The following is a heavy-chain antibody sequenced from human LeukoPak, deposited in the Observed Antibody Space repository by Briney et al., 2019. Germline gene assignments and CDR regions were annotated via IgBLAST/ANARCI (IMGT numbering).Heavy chain of an antibody. CDR1: GGTFSSYA. D-gene: IGHD5-18*01. J-gene: IGHJ4*02. CDR3: ARGRRRGYSYGTDFDY. V-gene: IGHV1-69*13. CDR2: IIPIFGTA. Sequence: ASVKVSCKASGGTFSSYAISWVRQAPGQGLEWMGGIIPIFGTANYAQKFQGRVTITADESTSTAYMELSSLRSEDTAVYYCARGRRRGYSYGTDFDYWGQGTLVTVSS.